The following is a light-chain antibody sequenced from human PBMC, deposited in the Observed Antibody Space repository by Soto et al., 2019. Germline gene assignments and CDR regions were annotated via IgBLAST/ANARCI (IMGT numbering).Light chain of an antibody. CDR3: QQRSNWLT. CDR2: YAS. J-gene: IGKJ4*01. V-gene: IGKV3-11*01. Sequence: ETVLTQSPATLSLSPGDRATLSCKASQSVDTYLAWYQQKPGQAPRLLIYYASNRAPGIPARFSGSGSGTDFTLTISSLEPEDLAVYYCQQRSNWLTFGGGTKVEIK. CDR1: QSVDTY.